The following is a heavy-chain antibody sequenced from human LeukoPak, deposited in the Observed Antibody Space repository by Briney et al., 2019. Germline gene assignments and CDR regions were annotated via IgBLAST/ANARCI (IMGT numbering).Heavy chain of an antibody. CDR3: ASPGRDYGDLPFDY. CDR1: GGSIRSSYYY. Sequence: SETLSLTCTVSGGSIRSSYYYWGWIRQPPGKGLEWIGSIYDSGSTYYNPSLKSRVTISVDTSKNQFSLKLNSVTAADTAVYYCASPGRDYGDLPFDYWGQGTLVTVSS. D-gene: IGHD4-17*01. V-gene: IGHV4-39*01. J-gene: IGHJ4*02. CDR2: IYDSGST.